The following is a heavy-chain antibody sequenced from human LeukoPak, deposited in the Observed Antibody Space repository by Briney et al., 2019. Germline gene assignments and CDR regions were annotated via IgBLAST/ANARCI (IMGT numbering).Heavy chain of an antibody. CDR3: ARGSLTPSYYYDSSGYQFDY. D-gene: IGHD3-22*01. J-gene: IGHJ4*02. V-gene: IGHV1-69*05. Sequence: ASVKVSCKASGGTFSSYAISWVRQAPGQGLEWMGGIIPIFGTANYAQKFQGRVTITTDESTSTAYMELSSLRSEDTAVYYCARGSLTPSYYYDSSGYQFDYWGQGTLVTVSS. CDR2: IIPIFGTA. CDR1: GGTFSSYA.